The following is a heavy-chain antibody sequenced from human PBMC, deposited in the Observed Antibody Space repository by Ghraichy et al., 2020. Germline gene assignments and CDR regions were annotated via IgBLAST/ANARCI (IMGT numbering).Heavy chain of an antibody. D-gene: IGHD3-16*02. CDR3: ARDPFSSCDAGDY. V-gene: IGHV3-7*01. CDR1: GFTFSNFW. CDR2: IKQDGSGK. Sequence: GGSLRLSCAASGFTFSNFWMNWVRQAPGKGLEWVANIKQDGSGKNYGDSVRGRFTISRDNAKNSLYLQMNSLRVEDTAIYYCARDPFSSCDAGDYWGQGILVTVSS. J-gene: IGHJ4*02.